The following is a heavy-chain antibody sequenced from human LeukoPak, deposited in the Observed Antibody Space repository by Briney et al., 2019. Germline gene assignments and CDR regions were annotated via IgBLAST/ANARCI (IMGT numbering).Heavy chain of an antibody. CDR1: GGSFSGYY. J-gene: IGHJ4*02. V-gene: IGHV4-34*01. Sequence: SETLSLTCAVYGGSFSGYYWSWLRQPPGKGLEWIGEISHSGSTNYNPSLKSRVPISVDTSKNQFSLKLSSVTAADTAVYYCARGRRWLQSFDYWGQGTLVTVSS. CDR3: ARGRRWLQSFDY. D-gene: IGHD5-24*01. CDR2: ISHSGST.